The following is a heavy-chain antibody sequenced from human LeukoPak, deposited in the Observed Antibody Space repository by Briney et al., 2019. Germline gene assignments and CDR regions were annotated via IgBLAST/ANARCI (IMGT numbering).Heavy chain of an antibody. CDR1: GGSISSYY. CDR3: ARDFKDSSSSLVYYYYYYMDV. Sequence: SETLSLTCTVSGGSISSYYWSWIRQPAGHRLEWIGRIYTTGSTNYNPSLKSRVTMSVDTSKNQFSLKLRSVTAADTAVYYCARDFKDSSSSLVYYYYYYMDVWGKGTTVTVSS. D-gene: IGHD6-6*01. CDR2: IYTTGST. J-gene: IGHJ6*03. V-gene: IGHV4-4*07.